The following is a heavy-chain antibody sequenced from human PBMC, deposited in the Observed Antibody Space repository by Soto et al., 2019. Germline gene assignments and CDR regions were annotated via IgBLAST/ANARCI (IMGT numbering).Heavy chain of an antibody. CDR2: IFGSGGAET. CDR1: GFIFRTYT. D-gene: IGHD2-8*01. J-gene: IGHJ4*02. Sequence: EVQLLESGGGLVQPGGSLRLSFVASGFIFRTYTMNWVRQTPGKGLEWVSGIFGSGGAETFYAVSVKGRFTISRDDSRNTLYLQMNSLRTEDSAVYYCAKDLTPAGVWDLDYWGQGILVTVSS. CDR3: AKDLTPAGVWDLDY. V-gene: IGHV3-23*01.